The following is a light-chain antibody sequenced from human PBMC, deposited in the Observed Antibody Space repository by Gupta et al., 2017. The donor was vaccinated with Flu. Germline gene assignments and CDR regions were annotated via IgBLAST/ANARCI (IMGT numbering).Light chain of an antibody. CDR1: TLGDKY. CDR3: QAGDSSTLYV. Sequence: YELTQPPSVPVSQGQTASITCSGDTLGDKYACWYQQKPGQSHLLVIYQDSKRPAVIPERFSGSNSGNTATLTISGTQEMDEADYYCQAGDSSTLYVFGTGTKVTVL. V-gene: IGLV3-1*01. J-gene: IGLJ1*01. CDR2: QDS.